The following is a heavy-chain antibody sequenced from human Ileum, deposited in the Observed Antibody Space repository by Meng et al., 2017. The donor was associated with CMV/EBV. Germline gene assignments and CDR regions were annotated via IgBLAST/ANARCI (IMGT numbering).Heavy chain of an antibody. V-gene: IGHV4-4*07. CDR1: GDSITSFY. Sequence: QGQLSQCGQGLGSPSETLSLSCTVSGDSITSFYWSWIRQPAGKALEWFGRIYHGGSTNYNPSLKSRVTLSVDTSKNQFSMRLTSVTAADTAVYYCARGPGGFGDFNFDYWGQGTLVTVSS. J-gene: IGHJ4*02. D-gene: IGHD3-16*01. CDR2: IYHGGST. CDR3: ARGPGGFGDFNFDY.